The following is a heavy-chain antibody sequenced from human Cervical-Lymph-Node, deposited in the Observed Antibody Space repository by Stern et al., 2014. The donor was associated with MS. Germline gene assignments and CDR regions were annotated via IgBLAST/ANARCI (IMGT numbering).Heavy chain of an antibody. CDR3: ARCRDILTAFYDGMDV. D-gene: IGHD3-9*01. CDR2: IIPKFGTP. J-gene: IGHJ6*02. Sequence: VQLVQSGAEVKKPGSSVKVSCKASGGTFSTHAIRWVRQVPGLGLEWMGGIIPKFGTPNYAQRFQDRVTITADESTSTAYMELSSLRSEDTAVYYCARCRDILTAFYDGMDVWGQGTTVTVS. V-gene: IGHV1-69*01. CDR1: GGTFSTHA.